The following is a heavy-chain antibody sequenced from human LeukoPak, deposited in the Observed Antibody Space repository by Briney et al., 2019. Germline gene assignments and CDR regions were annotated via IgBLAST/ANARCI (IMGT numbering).Heavy chain of an antibody. J-gene: IGHJ4*02. CDR3: ARDTLGEGEDANYAVYYFDY. V-gene: IGHV3-7*01. CDR2: IKQDGNEK. Sequence: GGSLRLSCAASGFTFSSYEMNWVRQASGKGLEWVANIKQDGNEKYYADSVKGRFTISRDNGKNSLDLQMNSLRADDTAVYYCARDTLGEGEDANYAVYYFDYWGQGTVVTVSS. CDR1: GFTFSSYE. D-gene: IGHD4/OR15-4a*01.